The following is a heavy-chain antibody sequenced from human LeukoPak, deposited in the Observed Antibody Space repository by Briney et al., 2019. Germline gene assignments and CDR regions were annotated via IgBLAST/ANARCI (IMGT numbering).Heavy chain of an antibody. Sequence: SQTLSLTCTVSGGSISSGGYYWGWVRQPPGKGLEWIGSIYYSGSTYYNPSLKSRVTISVDTSKNQFSLKLSSVTAADTAVYYCARGDYYDSSGYLLVGYYFDYWGQGTLVTVSS. D-gene: IGHD3-22*01. CDR1: GGSISSGGYY. V-gene: IGHV4-39*07. CDR2: IYYSGST. CDR3: ARGDYYDSSGYLLVGYYFDY. J-gene: IGHJ4*02.